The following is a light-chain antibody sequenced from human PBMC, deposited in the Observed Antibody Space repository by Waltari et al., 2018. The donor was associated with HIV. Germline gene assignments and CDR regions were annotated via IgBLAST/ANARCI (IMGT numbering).Light chain of an antibody. V-gene: IGLV2-14*03. CDR1: ASDFRPYNF. J-gene: IGLJ2*01. Sequence: QSALTQPASVSGSPGQSVPISCTGTASDFRPYNFVSWYQQHPANVPKVIISRVTSRPSGVPPRFSGSKSCNTASLTISGLRAEDEALYYCSTHTGNDTLAFGGGTKLTVL. CDR3: STHTGNDTLA. CDR2: RVT.